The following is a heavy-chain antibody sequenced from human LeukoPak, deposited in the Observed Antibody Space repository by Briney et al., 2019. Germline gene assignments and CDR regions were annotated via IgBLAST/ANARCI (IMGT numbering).Heavy chain of an antibody. CDR2: INPSGGST. CDR3: GRRDKRGPNNYYGMDV. J-gene: IGHJ6*04. Sequence: ASVKVSCKASGYTFTSYYMHWVRQAPGQGLEWMGIINPSGGSTSYAQKFQGRVTMTRDTSTSTVYMELSSLRSEDTAVYYCGRRDKRGPNNYYGMDVWGKGTTVTVSS. CDR1: GYTFTSYY. V-gene: IGHV1-46*01. D-gene: IGHD1/OR15-1a*01.